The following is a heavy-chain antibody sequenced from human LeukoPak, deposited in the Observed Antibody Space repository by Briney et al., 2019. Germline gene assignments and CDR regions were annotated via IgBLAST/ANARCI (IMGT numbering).Heavy chain of an antibody. CDR1: GFSLNTYGVC. J-gene: IGHJ4*02. CDR2: IDWDDDK. D-gene: IGHD4-11*01. V-gene: IGHV2-70*11. Sequence: SGPALLKPTQTLTLTSTFSGFSLNTYGVCVSWIRQPPGKALEWLARIDWDDDKYYSSSLKTRLTISKDTSKNQVVLTMTNMDPVDTATYYCARATTVNLRGGLDYWGQGTLVTVSS. CDR3: ARATTVNLRGGLDY.